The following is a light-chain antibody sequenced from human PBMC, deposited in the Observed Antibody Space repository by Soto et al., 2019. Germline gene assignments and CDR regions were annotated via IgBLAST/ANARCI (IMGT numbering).Light chain of an antibody. Sequence: EIVMTQSPATLSVSPGERATLSCRASQSVSSKLAWYQQRPGQAPRLLIYDASTRATGIPARFSGSGSGTEFTLTISSLQSEDFAVYYCQRYNTWPITFGEGTKVEIK. V-gene: IGKV3-15*01. J-gene: IGKJ4*01. CDR1: QSVSSK. CDR3: QRYNTWPIT. CDR2: DAS.